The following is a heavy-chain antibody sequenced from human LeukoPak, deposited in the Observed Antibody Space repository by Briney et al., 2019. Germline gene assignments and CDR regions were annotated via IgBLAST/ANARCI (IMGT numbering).Heavy chain of an antibody. V-gene: IGHV3-23*01. CDR3: AKDGVVRGLGPYYFDS. D-gene: IGHD3-10*01. CDR1: GFTFTSYA. Sequence: GGSLRLSCASSGFTFTSYAGSWVGQAQGKGLEWASTISYSGGTTYHTDSVKGRFTISRDISKNTVYLQMNSLKAEDTAVYYCAKDGVVRGLGPYYFDSWGQGSLVTVSS. J-gene: IGHJ4*02. CDR2: ISYSGGTT.